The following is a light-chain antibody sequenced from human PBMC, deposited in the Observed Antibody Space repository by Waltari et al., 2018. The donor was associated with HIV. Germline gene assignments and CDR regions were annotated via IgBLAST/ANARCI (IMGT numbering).Light chain of an antibody. CDR1: QSVLFTSNGRNY. Sequence: DIVMTQSPASLAVSLGERATINCKSSQSVLFTSNGRNYLAWYQQKSVQPPRLLIYWASTRVSGVPDRFSGSGYATDFTLTISRLQSEDVAVYYCHQYSVSDTFGQGTRLEI. CDR3: HQYSVSDT. CDR2: WAS. J-gene: IGKJ2*01. V-gene: IGKV4-1*01.